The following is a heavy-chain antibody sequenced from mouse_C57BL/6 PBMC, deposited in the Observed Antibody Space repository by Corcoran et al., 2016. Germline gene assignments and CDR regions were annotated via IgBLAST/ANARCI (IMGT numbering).Heavy chain of an antibody. V-gene: IGHV9-3*01. D-gene: IGHD1-1*01. CDR1: GYTFTTYG. Sequence: QIQLVQSGPELKKPGETVKISCKASGYTFTTYGMSWVKQAPGKGLKWMGWINTYSGVPTYADDFKGRFAFSLETSASTAYLQINNLKNEDTATYFCASGITTVVATSDAMDYWGQGTSVTVSS. J-gene: IGHJ4*01. CDR3: ASGITTVVATSDAMDY. CDR2: INTYSGVP.